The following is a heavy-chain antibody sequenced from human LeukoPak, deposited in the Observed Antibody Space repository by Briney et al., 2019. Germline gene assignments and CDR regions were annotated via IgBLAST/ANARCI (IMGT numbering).Heavy chain of an antibody. D-gene: IGHD6-19*01. CDR3: ARDPRIAVAGKYFDY. CDR1: GYTFTVYY. Sequence: ASVTVSFTASGYTFTVYYMHWVRQAPGQGLEWMGRINPNSGGANYAQKFQDRVTMTRDTSISTAYMELSRLRSDDTAVYYCARDPRIAVAGKYFDYWGQGTLVTVSS. J-gene: IGHJ4*02. V-gene: IGHV1-2*06. CDR2: INPNSGGA.